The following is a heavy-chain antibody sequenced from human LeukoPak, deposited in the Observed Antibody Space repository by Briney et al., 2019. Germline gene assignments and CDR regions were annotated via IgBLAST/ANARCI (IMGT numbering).Heavy chain of an antibody. CDR2: ISGISDTT. V-gene: IGHV3-23*01. D-gene: IGHD3-9*01. Sequence: PGGSLRLSCSASGFTFNIYAMSWVRQAPGKGLEWVSGISGISDTTYYADSVKGRFTISRDNSKNTLYLQMNSLRAEDTAVYYCAKVANRGDILAGYFALDYSGQGNLVTVSS. J-gene: IGHJ4*02. CDR3: AKVANRGDILAGYFALDY. CDR1: GFTFNIYA.